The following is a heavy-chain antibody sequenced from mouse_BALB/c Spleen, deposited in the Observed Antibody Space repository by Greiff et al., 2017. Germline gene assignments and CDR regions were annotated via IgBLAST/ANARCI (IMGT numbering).Heavy chain of an antibody. CDR2: INPYNDGT. V-gene: IGHV1-14*01. CDR3: ALGWLPYYFDY. CDR1: GYTFTSYV. J-gene: IGHJ2*01. Sequence: EVKLVESGPELVKPGASVKMSCKASGYTFTSYVMHWVKQKPGQGLEWIGYINPYNDGTKYNEKFKGKATLTSDKSSSTAYMELSSLTSEDSAVYYCALGWLPYYFDYWGQGTTLTVSS. D-gene: IGHD2-3*01.